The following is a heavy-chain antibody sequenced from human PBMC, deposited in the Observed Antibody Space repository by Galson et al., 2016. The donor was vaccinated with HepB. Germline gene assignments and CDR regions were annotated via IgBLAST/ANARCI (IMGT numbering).Heavy chain of an antibody. D-gene: IGHD4-17*01. CDR3: ARAVTTDGYFDY. J-gene: IGHJ4*02. CDR2: ISYDGGNK. Sequence: SLRLSCAASGFTFSSYAMHWVRQAPGKGLEWVAAISYDGGNKYYADSVKGRFTHPSDNSKNTLYLLMNSLRAEDTAVYYCARAVTTDGYFDYWGQGTLVTVSS. CDR1: GFTFSSYA. V-gene: IGHV3-30-3*01.